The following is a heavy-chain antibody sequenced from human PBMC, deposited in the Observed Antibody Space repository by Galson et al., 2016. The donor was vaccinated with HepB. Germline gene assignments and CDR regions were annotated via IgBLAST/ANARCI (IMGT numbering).Heavy chain of an antibody. J-gene: IGHJ4*02. CDR3: ARGNSYDNSDRLDY. V-gene: IGHV1-46*01. CDR2: INPGGGTA. CDR1: GYSFTSYY. Sequence: SVKVSCKASGYSFTSYYLHWVRQAPGQGLEWMRIINPGGGTASFAQRFQGRVTMARDTSTKTVYMVLSSLRSDDSAVYYCARGNSYDNSDRLDYWGQGALVTVSS. D-gene: IGHD3-22*01.